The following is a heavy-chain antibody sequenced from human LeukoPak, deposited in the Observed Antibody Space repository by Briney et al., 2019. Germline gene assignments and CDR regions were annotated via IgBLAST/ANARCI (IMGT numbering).Heavy chain of an antibody. CDR1: GFTFSSSW. V-gene: IGHV3-7*04. J-gene: IGHJ4*02. D-gene: IGHD4-23*01. CDR3: ARNYGGNSAG. CDR2: IKQDGSEK. Sequence: PGGSLRLSCAASGFTFSSSWMSWVRLAPGKGLEWVANIKQDGSEKYYVDSVKGRFTISRDNAKNSLYLQMNSLRDEDTAVYCCARNYGGNSAGWGQGTLVTVSS.